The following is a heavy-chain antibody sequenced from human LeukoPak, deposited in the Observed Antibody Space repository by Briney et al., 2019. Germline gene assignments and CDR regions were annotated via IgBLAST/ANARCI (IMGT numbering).Heavy chain of an antibody. CDR1: GFTFSSYR. CDR3: ARHKVPEYSRSSVDY. D-gene: IGHD6-6*01. CDR2: ISTSSGYI. J-gene: IGHJ4*01. Sequence: GSPRLSCAASGFTFSSYRMNWVCQAPGKGLEWVSYISTSSGYIYYADSVKGRFTISRDNAKNSLYLQMNSLRAEDTAVYYCARHKVPEYSRSSVDYWGDRALVTASS. V-gene: IGHV3-21*01.